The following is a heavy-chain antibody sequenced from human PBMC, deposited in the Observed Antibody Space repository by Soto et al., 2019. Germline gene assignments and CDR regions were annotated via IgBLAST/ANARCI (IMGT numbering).Heavy chain of an antibody. Sequence: QVQLVQSGGEVKKPGASVKVSCKTSGYIFTNYGITWVRQAPGQGLEWMGWISAYNGNTNYAQKFQGRVTMTTDTSTSTAYMELRSLRSDDTAVYYCARDNENEDSGSPSFDYWGQGTLVTVSS. CDR1: GYIFTNYG. D-gene: IGHD1-26*01. CDR3: ARDNENEDSGSPSFDY. V-gene: IGHV1-18*01. J-gene: IGHJ4*02. CDR2: ISAYNGNT.